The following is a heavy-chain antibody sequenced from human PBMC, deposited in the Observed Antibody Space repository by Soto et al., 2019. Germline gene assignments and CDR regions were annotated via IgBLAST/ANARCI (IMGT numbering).Heavy chain of an antibody. CDR2: IYHSGTT. J-gene: IGHJ5*02. CDR3: ARVGYYDILTGSFTPNFDP. D-gene: IGHD3-9*01. CDR1: GGCIIRDNYY. V-gene: IGHV4-31*03. Sequence: PSETLSLTCTVSGGCIIRDNYYWSWIRQHPGKGLEWIGYIYHSGTTYYNPSLKSRVTISVDTSKNQFSLTLSSVTAADTAIYYCARVGYYDILTGSFTPNFDPRAQRTLLPVSS.